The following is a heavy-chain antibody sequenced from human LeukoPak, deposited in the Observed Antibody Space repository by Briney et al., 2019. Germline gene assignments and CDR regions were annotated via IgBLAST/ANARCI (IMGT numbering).Heavy chain of an antibody. J-gene: IGHJ5*02. V-gene: IGHV4-59*08. Sequence: KPSEPLSLTCTVSGGSISSYYWSWIRQPPGKGLEWIGYIYYSGSTNYNPSLKSRVTISVDTSKNQFSLKLSSVAAADTAVYYCATSIAAAGQNWFDPWGQGTLVTVSS. CDR3: ATSIAAAGQNWFDP. CDR1: GGSISSYY. D-gene: IGHD6-13*01. CDR2: IYYSGST.